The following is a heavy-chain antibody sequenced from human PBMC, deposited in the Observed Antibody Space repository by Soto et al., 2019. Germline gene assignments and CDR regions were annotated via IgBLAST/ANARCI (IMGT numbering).Heavy chain of an antibody. CDR1: GYTFTSYG. Sequence: QVQLVQSGAEVKKPGASVKVSCKASGYTFTSYGISWVRQAPGQGLEWMGWINSYNGNTNYAQKLQGRVTMTTDTSTSTAYMELRSLRSDDTAVXYCXXXXXAXIWFDPWGQGTLVTVSS. CDR3: XXXXXAXIWFDP. V-gene: IGHV1-18*01. J-gene: IGHJ5*02. CDR2: INSYNGNT.